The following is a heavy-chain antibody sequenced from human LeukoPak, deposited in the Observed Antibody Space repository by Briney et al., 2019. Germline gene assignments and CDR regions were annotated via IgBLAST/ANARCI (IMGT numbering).Heavy chain of an antibody. V-gene: IGHV4-59*08. CDR3: ARVRVGAKKGGVDY. CDR2: IYYSGST. CDR1: GGSISSYY. J-gene: IGHJ4*02. Sequence: SETLSLTCTVSGGSISSYYWSWIRQPPGKGLEWIGYIYYSGSTNYNPSLKSRVTISVDTSKNQFSLKLSSVTAADTAVYYCARVRVGAKKGGVDYWGQGTLVTVSS. D-gene: IGHD1-26*01.